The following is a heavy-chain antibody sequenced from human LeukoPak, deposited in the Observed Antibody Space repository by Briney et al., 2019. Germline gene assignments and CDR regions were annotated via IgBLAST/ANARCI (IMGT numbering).Heavy chain of an antibody. CDR1: GGSISSSSYY. Sequence: SETLSLTCTVSGGSISSSSYYWGWIRQPPGKGLEWIGSIYYSGGTYYNPSLKSRATISVDTSKNQFSLKLSSVTAADTAVYYCAVYYYPSRDYYYAADYFQHWGQGTLVTVSS. CDR3: AVYYYPSRDYYYAADYFQH. CDR2: IYYSGGT. D-gene: IGHD3-22*01. V-gene: IGHV4-39*01. J-gene: IGHJ1*01.